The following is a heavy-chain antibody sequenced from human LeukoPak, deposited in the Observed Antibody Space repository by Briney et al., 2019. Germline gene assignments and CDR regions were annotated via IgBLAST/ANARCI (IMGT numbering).Heavy chain of an antibody. J-gene: IGHJ4*02. CDR1: GYNFTNYW. CDR3: ARQRGSFVFDY. D-gene: IGHD2-15*01. Sequence: GESLKISCKGSGYNFTNYWITWVRQMPGKGLEWMGRIAPSDSYTNYSPSFQGHVTISTDKSISTAYVQWSSLRASDTAMYYCARQRGSFVFDYWGQGTLVTVSS. CDR2: IAPSDSYT. V-gene: IGHV5-10-1*01.